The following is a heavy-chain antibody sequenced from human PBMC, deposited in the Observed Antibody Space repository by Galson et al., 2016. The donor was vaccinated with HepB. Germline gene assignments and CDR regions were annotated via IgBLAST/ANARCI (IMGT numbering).Heavy chain of an antibody. J-gene: IGHJ4*02. V-gene: IGHV3-48*02. Sequence: SLSLSCAASGFALSSHTMNWVRQAPGKGLEWLSDISNSGRTIHYADSVEGRFAISRDNAKNSLHLQMQSLRDEDTAVYYCASSGVRGFDKWGQGTLVTVSS. D-gene: IGHD3-10*01. CDR2: ISNSGRTI. CDR1: GFALSSHT. CDR3: ASSGVRGFDK.